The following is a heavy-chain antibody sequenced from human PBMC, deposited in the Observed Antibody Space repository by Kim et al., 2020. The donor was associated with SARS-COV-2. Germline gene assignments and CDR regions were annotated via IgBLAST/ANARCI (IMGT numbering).Heavy chain of an antibody. CDR2: INGGNGNT. D-gene: IGHD3-10*01. Sequence: ASVKVSCKASGYTFDTFSLYWLRQAPGQRFEWMGWINGGNGNTRYSQNFQGRVTFTRDTSATTAYMELTSLTFKDTAVYYCAREGSGSYNWLDPWGQGTLVPVPS. V-gene: IGHV1-3*01. CDR3: AREGSGSYNWLDP. CDR1: GYTFDTFS. J-gene: IGHJ5*02.